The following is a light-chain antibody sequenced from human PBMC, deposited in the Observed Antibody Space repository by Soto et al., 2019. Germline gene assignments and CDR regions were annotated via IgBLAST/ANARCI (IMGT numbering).Light chain of an antibody. CDR1: QGISNS. CDR2: AAS. V-gene: IGKV1-27*01. CDR3: QKYNSAPAT. J-gene: IGKJ3*01. Sequence: DIQMTQSPSSLSASVGDRVTITCRASQGISNSLAWYQHKPGKAPKLLIHAASTLQSGVPSRFSGSGFGTDFTLTISSLQPEDVATDYCQKYNSAPATFGPGTQVDI.